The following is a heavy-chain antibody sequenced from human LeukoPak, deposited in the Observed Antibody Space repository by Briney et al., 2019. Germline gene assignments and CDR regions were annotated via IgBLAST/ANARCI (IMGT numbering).Heavy chain of an antibody. D-gene: IGHD5-18*01. V-gene: IGHV4-34*01. CDR1: GGSFSGYY. J-gene: IGHJ4*02. Sequence: PSETLSLTCAVYGGSFSGYYWSWIRQPPGKGLEWIGEINHSGSTNYNPSLKSRVTISVDTSKNQFSLKLSSVTAADTAVYYCAREGSENTAMAAPDYWGQGTLVTVSS. CDR2: INHSGST. CDR3: AREGSENTAMAAPDY.